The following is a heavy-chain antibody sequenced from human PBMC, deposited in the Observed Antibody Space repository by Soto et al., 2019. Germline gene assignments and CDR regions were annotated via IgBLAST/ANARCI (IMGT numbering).Heavy chain of an antibody. V-gene: IGHV1-69*18. Sequence: QVQLVQSGAEVKKPGSSVTVSCTASGGTLTSFTIYWVRQAPGQGFEWMGSFIQRIDKINYVQKFQGRVTLSADESSNTAYLELSSLSSDDTAGCYCARGWVEEAFDMGGQGTLVTMSS. CDR3: ARGWVEEAFDM. CDR1: GGTLTSFT. CDR2: FIQRIDKI. J-gene: IGHJ3*02. D-gene: IGHD2-15*01.